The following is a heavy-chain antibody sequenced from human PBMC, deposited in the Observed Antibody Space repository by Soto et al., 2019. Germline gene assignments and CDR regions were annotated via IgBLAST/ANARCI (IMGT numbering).Heavy chain of an antibody. V-gene: IGHV1-18*01. CDR2: ISAYNGNT. J-gene: IGHJ4*02. Sequence: QVQLVQSGAEVKKPGASVKVSCKASGYTFSSYGISWVRQAPGQGLEGMGWISAYNGNTNYAQKFQARVTMTTDTATSTVYMELRSLRSDDTAVYYCARTLRRIDYCGQGTLVTVAS. D-gene: IGHD5-12*01. CDR3: ARTLRRIDY. CDR1: GYTFSSYG.